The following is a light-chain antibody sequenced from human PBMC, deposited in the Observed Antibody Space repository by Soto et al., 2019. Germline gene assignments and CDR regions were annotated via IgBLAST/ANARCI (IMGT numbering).Light chain of an antibody. CDR2: VAS. V-gene: IGKV1-17*01. CDR1: QDIRND. CDR3: QQYTNTNNPWM. J-gene: IGKJ1*01. Sequence: DIQMTQSPSSLSASVGDRVTITCRASQDIRNDLGWYQQKPGQAPKRLIFVASSLQSGGPSRISGSGSGTEFTLTISSLQPEDFATYYCQQYTNTNNPWMFGQGTKVEI.